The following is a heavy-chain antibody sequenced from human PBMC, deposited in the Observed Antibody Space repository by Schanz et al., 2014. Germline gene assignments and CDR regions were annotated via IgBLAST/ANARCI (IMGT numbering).Heavy chain of an antibody. Sequence: QVQLVQSGSELKKPGASVKVSCKASGYTFTSFAMNWVRQAPGQGLEWMGWINTNNGDPTYAQGFTGRLVFSLDTSVSTAYLQISSVKAEYTAVYYCARGGVVVVTAALNWFDPWGQGTLVTVSS. CDR1: GYTFTSFA. CDR3: ARGGVVVVTAALNWFDP. CDR2: INTNNGDP. D-gene: IGHD2-15*01. V-gene: IGHV7-4-1*02. J-gene: IGHJ5*02.